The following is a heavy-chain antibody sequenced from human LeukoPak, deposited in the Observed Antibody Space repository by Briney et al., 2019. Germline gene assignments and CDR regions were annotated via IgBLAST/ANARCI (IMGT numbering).Heavy chain of an antibody. CDR1: GFTFSSYA. CDR2: ISGSGGST. CDR3: ATREYGSSDYFDY. D-gene: IGHD6-6*01. J-gene: IGHJ4*02. V-gene: IGHV3-23*01. Sequence: GGSLRLSCAASGFTFSSYAMSWVRQAPGKGLEWVSAISGSGGSTYYADSVKGRFTISRDNSKNTLYLQMNSLRAEDTAVYYCATREYGSSDYFDYWGQGTLVTVSS.